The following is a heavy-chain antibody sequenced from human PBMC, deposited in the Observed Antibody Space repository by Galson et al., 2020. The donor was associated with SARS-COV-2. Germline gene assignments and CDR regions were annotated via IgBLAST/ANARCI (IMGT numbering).Heavy chain of an antibody. Sequence: SETLSLTCAVSGTSISSGTNSWNRIPQPPGKGLDWIVYISHSAGTYYNPSLNSRVTISGNTSKTQFSLRRSSMTAAATAVYYCARLHCGGYAPEAFGMWGPGTRGTV. V-gene: IGHV4-30-2*01. J-gene: IGHJ3*02. D-gene: IGHD5-18*01. CDR3: ARLHCGGYAPEAFGM. CDR2: ISHSAGT. CDR1: GTSISSGTNS.